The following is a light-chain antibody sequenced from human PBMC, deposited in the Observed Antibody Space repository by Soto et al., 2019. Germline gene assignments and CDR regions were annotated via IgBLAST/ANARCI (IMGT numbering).Light chain of an antibody. Sequence: QSVLTQPPSVSGAPGQRVTISCTGSSSNIGAGYDVHWYQQLPGTAHKLLIFGNSNRPSGVPDRFSGSKSGTSASLAITGLQAEDEAEYYCQSYDSSMSAYVFGTGTKVTVL. CDR1: SSNIGAGYD. J-gene: IGLJ1*01. CDR3: QSYDSSMSAYV. V-gene: IGLV1-40*01. CDR2: GNS.